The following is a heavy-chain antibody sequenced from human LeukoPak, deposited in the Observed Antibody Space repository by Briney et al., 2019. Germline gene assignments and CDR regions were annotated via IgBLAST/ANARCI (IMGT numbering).Heavy chain of an antibody. D-gene: IGHD1-26*01. Sequence: SETLSLTCTVSGGSLSSGSYYWSWIRQPAGKGLEWIGRIYTSGSTTYNSSLKSRVTISLDTSKNHFSLRLSSVTAADTAVYYCARDREVGATGYYFDYWGQGTLVTVSS. CDR2: IYTSGST. CDR1: GGSLSSGSYY. V-gene: IGHV4-61*02. J-gene: IGHJ4*02. CDR3: ARDREVGATGYYFDY.